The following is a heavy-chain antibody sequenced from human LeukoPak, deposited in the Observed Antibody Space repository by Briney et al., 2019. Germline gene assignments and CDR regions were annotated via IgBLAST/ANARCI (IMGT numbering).Heavy chain of an antibody. Sequence: GGSLRLSCAASGFTVSSNYMSWVRQAPGKGLEWVPVIYSGGSTYYADSVKGRFTISRDNSKNTLYLQMNSLRAEDTAVYYCAREIVGATRGFDPWGQGTLVTVSS. V-gene: IGHV3-53*01. CDR1: GFTVSSNY. CDR3: AREIVGATRGFDP. D-gene: IGHD1-26*01. CDR2: IYSGGST. J-gene: IGHJ5*02.